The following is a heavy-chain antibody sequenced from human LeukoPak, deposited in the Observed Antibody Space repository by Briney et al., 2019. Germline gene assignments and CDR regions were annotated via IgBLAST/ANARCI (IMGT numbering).Heavy chain of an antibody. CDR2: TKYDGSNK. V-gene: IGHV3-30*02. CDR1: GLNFSSYD. Sequence: PGGSLRLSCAASGLNFSSYDMHWVRQAPGKGLEWVAFTKYDGSNKYYADSVKGRFTISRDNSKNTLYLQMNSLRAEDTAVYYCAKDKYYGDYVVPGGWFDPWGQGTLVTVSS. CDR3: AKDKYYGDYVVPGGWFDP. D-gene: IGHD4-17*01. J-gene: IGHJ5*02.